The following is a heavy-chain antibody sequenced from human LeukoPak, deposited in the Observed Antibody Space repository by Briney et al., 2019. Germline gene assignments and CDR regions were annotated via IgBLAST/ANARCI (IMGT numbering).Heavy chain of an antibody. Sequence: GGSLRLSCAASGFTFSSYSMNWVRQAPGKGLEWVSYISSSSSTMYYADSVKGRFTISRDNAKNSLYLQMNSLRAEDTAVYYCASGASGYHKYYFDYWGQGTLVTVSS. CDR1: GFTFSSYS. CDR3: ASGASGYHKYYFDY. D-gene: IGHD3-22*01. J-gene: IGHJ4*02. CDR2: ISSSSSTM. V-gene: IGHV3-48*01.